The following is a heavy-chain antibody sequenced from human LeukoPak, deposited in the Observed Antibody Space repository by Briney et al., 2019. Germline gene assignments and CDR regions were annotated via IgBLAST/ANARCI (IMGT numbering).Heavy chain of an antibody. Sequence: PGGSLRLSCAASGFPFSSYAMSWVRQAPGKGLEWVSTISNSDDSTYYADSVKGRFTISRDNAKNSLYLQMNSLRAEDTAVYYCASWSWGSGSSRGGFDYWGQGTLVTVSS. J-gene: IGHJ4*02. CDR2: ISNSDDST. CDR3: ASWSWGSGSSRGGFDY. V-gene: IGHV3-23*01. CDR1: GFPFSSYA. D-gene: IGHD3-10*01.